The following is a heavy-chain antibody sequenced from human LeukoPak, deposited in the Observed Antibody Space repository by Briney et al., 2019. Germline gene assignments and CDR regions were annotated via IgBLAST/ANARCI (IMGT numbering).Heavy chain of an antibody. CDR2: ISSSGSTI. V-gene: IGHV3-11*01. CDR1: GFTFSDYY. J-gene: IGHJ6*02. Sequence: GGSLRLSCAASGFTFSDYYMSWIRQAPGKGLEWVSYISSSGSTIYYADSVKGRFTISRDNAKSSLYLQMNSLRAEDTAVYYCAGDYPRGTGEGYSGYPDYYYGMDVWGQGTTVTVSS. D-gene: IGHD5-12*01. CDR3: AGDYPRGTGEGYSGYPDYYYGMDV.